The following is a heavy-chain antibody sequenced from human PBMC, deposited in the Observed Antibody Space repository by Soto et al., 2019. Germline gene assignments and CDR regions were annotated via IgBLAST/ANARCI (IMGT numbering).Heavy chain of an antibody. CDR1: GFTFSSYA. Sequence: PGGPLRLSCSASGFTFSSYAMHWVRLAPGKGLEYVSAISRNGGGTYYADSVKGRFTISRDNSKNTLYLQMSSLRAEDTAVYYRVKGMVYAIVALPELPLFDHWGQGA. CDR2: ISRNGGGT. V-gene: IGHV3-64D*06. J-gene: IGHJ4*02. D-gene: IGHD2-8*01. CDR3: VKGMVYAIVALPELPLFDH.